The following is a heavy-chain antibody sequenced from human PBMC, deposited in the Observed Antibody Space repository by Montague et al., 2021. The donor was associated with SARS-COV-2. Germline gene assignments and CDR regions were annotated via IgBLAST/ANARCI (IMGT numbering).Heavy chain of an antibody. CDR2: IHYSGIX. Sequence: TLSLTCTVSGDSISSGYFYWGWIRQPPGKGLEWVGTIHYSGIXXYSPSLKSRVTISVDTSRNQFSLKLSSVTAADTAIYYCARHLAISGPAAVSDYWGQGTLVTVSS. J-gene: IGHJ4*02. V-gene: IGHV4-39*01. D-gene: IGHD2-2*01. CDR3: ARHLAISGPAAVSDY. CDR1: GDSISSGYFY.